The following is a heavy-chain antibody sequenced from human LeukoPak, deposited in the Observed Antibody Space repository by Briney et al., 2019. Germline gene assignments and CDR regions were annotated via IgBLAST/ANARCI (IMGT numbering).Heavy chain of an antibody. J-gene: IGHJ4*02. Sequence: PGRSLRLSCAASGFTFDDYAMHWVRQAPGKGLEWVSGINWNGGSTGYADSVKGRFTISRDNAKNSLYLQMNSLRAEDTALYYCARVWSSGYYLFDYWGQGTLVTVSS. V-gene: IGHV3-20*04. CDR1: GFTFDDYA. CDR3: ARVWSSGYYLFDY. D-gene: IGHD3-22*01. CDR2: INWNGGST.